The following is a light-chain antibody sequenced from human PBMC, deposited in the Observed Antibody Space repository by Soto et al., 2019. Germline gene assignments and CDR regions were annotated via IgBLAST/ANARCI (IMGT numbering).Light chain of an antibody. CDR1: QSVSSY. V-gene: IGKV3-11*01. CDR2: EAS. J-gene: IGKJ1*01. CDR3: QQRSDWPWT. Sequence: EIVLTQSPATLSLSPGETATLSCRASQSVSSYLAWYQQKPGQAPRLLMYEASNRATGIPARFSGGGSGTDFTLTISSLEPEDFAVYYCQQRSDWPWTFGQGTKV.